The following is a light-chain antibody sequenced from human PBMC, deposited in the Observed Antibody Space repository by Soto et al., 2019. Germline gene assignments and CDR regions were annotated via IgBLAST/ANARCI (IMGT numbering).Light chain of an antibody. J-gene: IGKJ1*01. CDR1: QSISSY. V-gene: IGKV3-11*01. Sequence: EIVLTQSPATLSLFLGERATLSCRASQSISSYLAWYQQKPGQAPRLLIYGASTRATGIPARFSGSGSGTDFTLTISRLEPEDFAVYYCQQFNNWPPWTFGQGTKVDI. CDR3: QQFNNWPPWT. CDR2: GAS.